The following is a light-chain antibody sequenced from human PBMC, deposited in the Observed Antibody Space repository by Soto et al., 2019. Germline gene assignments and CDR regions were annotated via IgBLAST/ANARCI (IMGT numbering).Light chain of an antibody. V-gene: IGKV3-20*01. Sequence: EIVLTQSPVTLSLSPVQRPSLSCRASQSVSSNYLAWFQQKPGQAPRLLISTASSRATGIPDRFSGSGSGTDFTLTITRLEPEDFAVYYCLQYGSSPHTFGQGTRLEIK. J-gene: IGKJ5*01. CDR2: TAS. CDR3: LQYGSSPHT. CDR1: QSVSSNY.